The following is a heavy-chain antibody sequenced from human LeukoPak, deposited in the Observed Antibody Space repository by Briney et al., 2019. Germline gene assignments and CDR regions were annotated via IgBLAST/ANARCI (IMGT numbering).Heavy chain of an antibody. CDR2: INPNNGAT. J-gene: IGHJ4*02. V-gene: IGHV1-2*06. CDR3: TRESGSYHGNDY. D-gene: IGHD1-26*01. Sequence: ASVTVSCTASGYTFTGYYMHWVRQVPGQGLEWMGRINPNNGATNYAQKLQGRVTITGDTSISTAYMELSSLRSDDTAVYYCTRESGSYHGNDYWGQGTLVTVSS. CDR1: GYTFTGYY.